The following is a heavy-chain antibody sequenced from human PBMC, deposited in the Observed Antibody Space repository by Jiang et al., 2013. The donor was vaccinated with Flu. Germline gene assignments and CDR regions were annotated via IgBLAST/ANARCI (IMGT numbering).Heavy chain of an antibody. J-gene: IGHJ5*02. V-gene: IGHV3-21*01. CDR2: ISSSSSYI. CDR3: ARDTAAGTLNWFDP. D-gene: IGHD6-13*01. Sequence: ISSSSSYIYYADSVKGRFTISRDNAKNSLYLQMNSLRAEDTAVYYCARDTAAGTLNWFDPWGQGTLVTVSS.